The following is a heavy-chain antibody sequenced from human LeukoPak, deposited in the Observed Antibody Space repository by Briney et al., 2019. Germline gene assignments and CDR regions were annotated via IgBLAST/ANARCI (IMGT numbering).Heavy chain of an antibody. CDR2: IKQDGSEK. CDR1: EFTFRSYW. V-gene: IGHV3-7*03. D-gene: IGHD3-22*01. J-gene: IGHJ4*02. Sequence: PGGSLRLSCAASEFTFRSYWMSWVRQAPGKGLEWVANIKQDGSEKYYVDSVKGRFTISRDNAKNSLFLQMNSLRAEDTAVYYCTGIDYYDPETVHYWGQGTLVTVSS. CDR3: TGIDYYDPETVHY.